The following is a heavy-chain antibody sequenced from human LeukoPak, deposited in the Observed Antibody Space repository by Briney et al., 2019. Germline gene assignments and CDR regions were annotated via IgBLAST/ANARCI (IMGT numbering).Heavy chain of an antibody. Sequence: SVKVSCKASGGTFSSYAISWVRQAPGQGLEWMGGIIPIFGTANYAQKFLGRVTITTDESTSTAYMELSSLRSEDTAVYYCAGGAVTGAGYYYYMDVWGKGTTVTVSS. CDR1: GGTFSSYA. CDR3: AGGAVTGAGYYYYMDV. J-gene: IGHJ6*03. CDR2: IIPIFGTA. V-gene: IGHV1-69*05. D-gene: IGHD6-19*01.